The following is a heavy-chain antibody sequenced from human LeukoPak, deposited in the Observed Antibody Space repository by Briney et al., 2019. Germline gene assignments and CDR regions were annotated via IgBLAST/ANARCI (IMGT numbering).Heavy chain of an antibody. V-gene: IGHV3-30*04. J-gene: IGHJ6*03. CDR3: ARVAPLYYMDV. CDR2: ISCDGSNK. CDR1: GFTFSSYA. Sequence: GGSLRLSCAASGFTFSSYAMHWVRQAPGKGLEGVAVISCDGSNKYYADSVKGRFTISRDNSKNTLYLQMNSLRAEDTAVYYCARVAPLYYMDVWGKGTTVTVSS.